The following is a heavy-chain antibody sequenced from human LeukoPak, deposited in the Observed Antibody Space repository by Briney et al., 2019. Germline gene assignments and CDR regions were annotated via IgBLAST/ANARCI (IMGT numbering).Heavy chain of an antibody. CDR1: GGSISSSNW. J-gene: IGHJ6*03. Sequence: PSGTLSLTCAVSGGSISSSNWWSWVRQPPGKGLEWIGEIYHSGSTNYNPSLKSRVTISVDKSKNQFSLKLSSVTAADTAVYYCATLSNSGDYYYYMDVWGKGTTVTVSS. CDR3: ATLSNSGDYYYYMDV. D-gene: IGHD4-11*01. V-gene: IGHV4-4*02. CDR2: IYHSGST.